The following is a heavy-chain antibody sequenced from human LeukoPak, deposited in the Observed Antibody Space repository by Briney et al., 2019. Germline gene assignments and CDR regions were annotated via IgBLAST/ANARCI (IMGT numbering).Heavy chain of an antibody. CDR2: INHSGST. J-gene: IGHJ5*02. Sequence: SETLSLTRAVYGGSFSGYYWSWIRQPPGKGLEWIGEINHSGSTNYNPSLKSRVTISVDTSKNQFSLKLSSVTAADTAVYYCARGYLRGVAGRHNWFDPWGQGTLVTVSS. CDR3: ARGYLRGVAGRHNWFDP. D-gene: IGHD6-19*01. V-gene: IGHV4-34*01. CDR1: GGSFSGYY.